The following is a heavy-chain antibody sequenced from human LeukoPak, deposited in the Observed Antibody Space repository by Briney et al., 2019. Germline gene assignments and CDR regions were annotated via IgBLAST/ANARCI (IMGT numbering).Heavy chain of an antibody. CDR2: IRAKGDGGTT. V-gene: IGHV3-49*03. J-gene: IGHJ1*01. CDR1: GFTFRNYD. Sequence: GGSLRLSCTASGFTFRNYDMSWFRQAPGKGLEWIGSIRAKGDGGTTQYAASVKGRFIISRDDSKSIAYLQMDSLETEDTGVYYCDRGSYQFEHWGQGTLVTVSS. CDR3: DRGSYQFEH. D-gene: IGHD3-16*02.